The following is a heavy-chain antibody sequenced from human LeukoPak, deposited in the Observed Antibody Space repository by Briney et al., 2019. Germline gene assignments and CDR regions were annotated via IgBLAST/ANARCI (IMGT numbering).Heavy chain of an antibody. D-gene: IGHD2/OR15-2a*01. J-gene: IGHJ6*03. CDR3: ARVLWEGSCYMDV. Sequence: GGSLRLSCVASGFTFSSYWMSWVRQAPGKGLEWVANIKQDGSEKYYVDSVKGRFTISRDNAKNSLYLQMNSLRAEDTAVYYCARVLWEGSCYMDVWGKGTTVTVSS. V-gene: IGHV3-7*01. CDR2: IKQDGSEK. CDR1: GFTFSSYW.